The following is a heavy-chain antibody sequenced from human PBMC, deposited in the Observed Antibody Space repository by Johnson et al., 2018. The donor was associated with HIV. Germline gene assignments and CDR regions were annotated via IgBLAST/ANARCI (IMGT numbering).Heavy chain of an antibody. J-gene: IGHJ3*02. Sequence: QVQLVESGGGLIQPGGSLRLSCAASGFTVSHNYMTWVRQAPGKGLEWVAVIWYDGSNKYFAVSVTGRFSISRDNSKNTLYLQMNSLTAEDTAVYYCAKPQWVSSGAFDIWGQGTMVTVSS. V-gene: IGHV3-33*03. CDR2: IWYDGSNK. CDR3: AKPQWVSSGAFDI. CDR1: GFTVSHNY. D-gene: IGHD3-3*01.